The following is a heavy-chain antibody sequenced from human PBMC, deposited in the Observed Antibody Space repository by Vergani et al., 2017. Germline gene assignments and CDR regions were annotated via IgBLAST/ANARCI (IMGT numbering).Heavy chain of an antibody. D-gene: IGHD3-10*01. CDR3: ANDGQFGSGRGGTF. CDR1: GYSISSGYY. J-gene: IGHJ4*02. CDR2: FFHSGST. V-gene: IGHV4-38-2*01. Sequence: QVQLQESGPGLVKPSETLSLTCSVSGYSISSGYYWGWIRQPPGKGLEWIGSFFHSGSTYYNPSLKSRVTISVDTSNNQFHLKLSSVTAADTAVYYCANDGQFGSGRGGTFWGQGTLVTV.